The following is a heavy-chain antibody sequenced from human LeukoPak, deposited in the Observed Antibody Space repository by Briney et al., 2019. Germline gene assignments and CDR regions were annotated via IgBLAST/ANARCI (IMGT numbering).Heavy chain of an antibody. CDR3: ARARYCSGTNCYEHDY. V-gene: IGHV3-30-3*01. Sequence: GGSLRLSCVASGLTFRTYAMHWLRQAPGKGLEWVAVISSDGSSKYYADSVKGRFTISRDNSKNTLYLQMNSLRAEDTAVYYCARARYCSGTNCYEHDYWGQGTLVTVSS. D-gene: IGHD2-2*01. CDR1: GLTFRTYA. CDR2: ISSDGSSK. J-gene: IGHJ4*02.